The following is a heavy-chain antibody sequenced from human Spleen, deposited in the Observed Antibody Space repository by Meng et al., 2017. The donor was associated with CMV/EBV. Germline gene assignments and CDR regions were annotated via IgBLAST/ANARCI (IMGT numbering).Heavy chain of an antibody. Sequence: EVQLVEAGGGLVHPGGSLRLSCAASGFTFSSYWMHWVRQAPGKGLVWVSRINSDGSSTSYADSVKGRFTISRDNAKNTLYLQMNSLRTEDTALYYCAKDTGGPRGWFDPWGQGTLVTVSS. CDR2: INSDGSST. CDR1: GFTFSSYW. D-gene: IGHD3-16*01. V-gene: IGHV3-74*01. J-gene: IGHJ5*02. CDR3: AKDTGGPRGWFDP.